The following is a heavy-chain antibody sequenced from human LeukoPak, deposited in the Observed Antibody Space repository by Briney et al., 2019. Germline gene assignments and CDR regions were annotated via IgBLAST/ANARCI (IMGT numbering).Heavy chain of an antibody. CDR1: GGSISSGGYY. CDR3: ARVRNYFDSSGYYYAYYFDF. Sequence: PSQTLSLTCTVSGGSISSGGYYWSWIRQHPGKGLEWIGYIYYSGNTYYNPSLKSRVTISVDTSKNQFSLKLSSVTAADTAVYYCARVRNYFDSSGYYYAYYFDFWGQGTLVTVSS. J-gene: IGHJ4*02. CDR2: IYYSGNT. V-gene: IGHV4-31*03. D-gene: IGHD3-22*01.